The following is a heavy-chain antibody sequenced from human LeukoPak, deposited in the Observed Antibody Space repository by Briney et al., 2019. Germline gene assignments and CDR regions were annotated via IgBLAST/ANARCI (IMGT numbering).Heavy chain of an antibody. CDR1: GGSIGSSSYY. D-gene: IGHD3-3*01. J-gene: IGHJ5*02. Sequence: SETLSLTCTVSGGSIGSSSYYWGWIRQPPGKGLEWIGSIYYSWSTYYTPSLNSRVTISVDTSKNEFSLKLSSVTAADTAVYYCASDAIFGVVKIQNWLDPWGQGTLVTVSS. CDR2: IYYSWST. CDR3: ASDAIFGVVKIQNWLDP. V-gene: IGHV4-39*01.